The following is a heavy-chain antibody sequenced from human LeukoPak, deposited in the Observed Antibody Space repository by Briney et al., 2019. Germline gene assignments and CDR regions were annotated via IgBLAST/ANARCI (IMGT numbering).Heavy chain of an antibody. CDR2: ISSSSSTI. V-gene: IGHV3-48*01. D-gene: IGHD1-26*01. Sequence: GGSLRLSCAASGFTFSSYSMNWVRQAPGKGLEWVSYISSSSSTIYYADSVKGRFTISRDNAKNSLYLQMNSLRAEDTAVYYCARYGILRRQAFDIWGQGTMVTVSS. J-gene: IGHJ3*02. CDR3: ARYGILRRQAFDI. CDR1: GFTFSSYS.